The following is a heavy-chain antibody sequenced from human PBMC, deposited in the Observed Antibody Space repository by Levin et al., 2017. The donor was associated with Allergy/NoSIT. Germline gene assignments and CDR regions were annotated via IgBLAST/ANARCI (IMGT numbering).Heavy chain of an antibody. CDR2: IWYDGSQE. CDR1: GFTFNSYA. Sequence: GESLKISCAASGFTFNSYAMHWVRQAPGKGLEWVAVIWYDGSQEYYADSMKGRFTISRDNTKNTLYLQMNSLRAEDTAVYYCARDLRRGRALDAFDIWGQGTMVTVSS. D-gene: IGHD3-16*01. J-gene: IGHJ3*02. V-gene: IGHV3-33*01. CDR3: ARDLRRGRALDAFDI.